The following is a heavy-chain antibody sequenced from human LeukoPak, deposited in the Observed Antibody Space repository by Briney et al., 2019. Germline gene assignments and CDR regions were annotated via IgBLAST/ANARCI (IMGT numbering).Heavy chain of an antibody. CDR3: ARAPSIVVVVANANLDY. CDR1: GFTFNDYS. V-gene: IGHV3-48*01. J-gene: IGHJ4*02. CDR2: ISDDSRNI. D-gene: IGHD2-15*01. Sequence: GGSLRLSCAPSGFTFNDYSINWVRPAPGKGLEWVSYISDDSRNIYYADSVKGRFTIYRDTAKNSVSLQMNSLRAEDSSLYYCARAPSIVVVVANANLDYWGQGTLVTGSS.